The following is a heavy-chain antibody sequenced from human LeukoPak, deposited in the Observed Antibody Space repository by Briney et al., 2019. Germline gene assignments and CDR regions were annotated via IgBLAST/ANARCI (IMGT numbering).Heavy chain of an antibody. J-gene: IGHJ3*01. D-gene: IGHD6-19*01. Sequence: PGGSLRLSCAASGFTFSSYWMSWVRQAPGKGLEWVANIKQDGSEKYYVDSVKGRFTISRDNAKNSLYLQMSSLRTVDTAIYYCARVRFGSEWYSSDAFAFWGQGTMVTVAS. V-gene: IGHV3-7*03. CDR3: ARVRFGSEWYSSDAFAF. CDR2: IKQDGSEK. CDR1: GFTFSSYW.